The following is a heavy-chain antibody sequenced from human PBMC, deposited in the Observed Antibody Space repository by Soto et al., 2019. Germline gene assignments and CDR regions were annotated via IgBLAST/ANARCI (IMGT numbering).Heavy chain of an antibody. Sequence: GGSLRLSCAASGFTFSSYSMYWVRQAPGKGLEWVSSISTTSSYIYYADSVKGRFTISRDNAKNSLYLQMNSLRAEDTAVYYCARDHLEYYDFWSGYYSDYWGQGTLVTVSS. V-gene: IGHV3-21*01. D-gene: IGHD3-3*01. J-gene: IGHJ4*02. CDR1: GFTFSSYS. CDR3: ARDHLEYYDFWSGYYSDY. CDR2: ISTTSSYI.